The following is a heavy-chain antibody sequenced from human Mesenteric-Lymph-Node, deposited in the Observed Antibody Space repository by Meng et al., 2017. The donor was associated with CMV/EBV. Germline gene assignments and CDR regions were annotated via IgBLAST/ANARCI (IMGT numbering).Heavy chain of an antibody. Sequence: SGGSVSSGSYDWSWIRQPPGKGLEWIGYIYYSGSTNYNPSLKSRVTISVDTSKNQFSLKLSSVTAADTAVYYCARDSRYYGSGSAVDYWGQGTLVTVSS. V-gene: IGHV4-61*01. D-gene: IGHD3-10*01. J-gene: IGHJ4*02. CDR1: GGSVSSGSYD. CDR2: IYYSGST. CDR3: ARDSRYYGSGSAVDY.